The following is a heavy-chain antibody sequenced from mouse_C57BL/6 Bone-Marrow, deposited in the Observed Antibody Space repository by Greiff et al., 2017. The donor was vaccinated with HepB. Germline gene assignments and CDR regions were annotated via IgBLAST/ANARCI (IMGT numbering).Heavy chain of an antibody. V-gene: IGHV5-16*01. D-gene: IGHD1-1*01. Sequence: EVKVVESEGGLVQPGSSMKLSCTASGFTFSDYYMAWVRQVPEKGLEWVANINYDGSSTYYLDSLKSRFIISRDNAKNILYLQMSSLKSEDTATYYCARGPYGSLYWYFDVWGTGTTVTVSS. CDR2: INYDGSST. J-gene: IGHJ1*03. CDR1: GFTFSDYY. CDR3: ARGPYGSLYWYFDV.